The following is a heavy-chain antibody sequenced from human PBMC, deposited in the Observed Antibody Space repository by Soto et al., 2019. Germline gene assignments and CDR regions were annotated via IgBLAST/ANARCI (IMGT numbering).Heavy chain of an antibody. CDR3: AKDFSRSAYIAARPTIDY. CDR1: GFTFSSYA. CDR2: ISGSGGST. Sequence: GGSLRLSCAASGFTFSSYAMSWVRQAPGKGLEWVSAISGSGGSTYYADSVKGRFTISRDNSKNTLYLQMNSLGAEDTAVYYCAKDFSRSAYIAARPTIDYWGQGTLVTVSS. J-gene: IGHJ4*02. V-gene: IGHV3-23*01. D-gene: IGHD6-6*01.